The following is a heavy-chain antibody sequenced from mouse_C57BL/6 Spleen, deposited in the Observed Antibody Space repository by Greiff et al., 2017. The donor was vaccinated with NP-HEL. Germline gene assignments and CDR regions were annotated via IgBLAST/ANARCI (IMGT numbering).Heavy chain of an antibody. J-gene: IGHJ3*01. CDR2: ISSGGSYT. CDR1: GFTFSSYG. V-gene: IGHV5-6*01. Sequence: EVMLVESGGDLVKPGGSLKLSCAASGFTFSSYGMSWVRQTPDHRLEWVATISSGGSYTYYPDSVKGRFTISRDNAKNTLYLRMSSLKSEDKAMYYCARLPFAYWGQGTLVTVSA. CDR3: ARLPFAY.